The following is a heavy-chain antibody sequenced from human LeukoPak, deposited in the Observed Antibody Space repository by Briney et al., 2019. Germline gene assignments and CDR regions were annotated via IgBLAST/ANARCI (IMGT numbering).Heavy chain of an antibody. CDR1: GYTFTSYD. Sequence: GASVKVSCKASGYTFTSYDIIWVRQATGQGLEWMGWMNPNSGNTGYAQKFQGRVTMTRNTSISTAYMELSSLRSEDTAMYYCARVNSPDYGYYYYYGMDVWGQGTTVTVSS. D-gene: IGHD3-16*01. CDR3: ARVNSPDYGYYYYYGMDV. V-gene: IGHV1-8*01. J-gene: IGHJ6*02. CDR2: MNPNSGNT.